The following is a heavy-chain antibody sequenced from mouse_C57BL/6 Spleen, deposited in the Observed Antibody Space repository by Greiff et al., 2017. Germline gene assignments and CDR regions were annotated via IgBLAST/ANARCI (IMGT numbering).Heavy chain of an antibody. CDR1: GYAFSSYW. Sequence: QVTLKVSGAELVKPGASVKISCKASGYAFSSYWMNWVKQRPGKGLEWIGQIYPGDGDTNYNGKFKGKATLTADKSSSTAYMQLSSLTSEDSAVYFCARIYYDYDAWFAYWGQGTLVTVSA. CDR3: ARIYYDYDAWFAY. D-gene: IGHD2-4*01. CDR2: IYPGDGDT. J-gene: IGHJ3*01. V-gene: IGHV1-80*01.